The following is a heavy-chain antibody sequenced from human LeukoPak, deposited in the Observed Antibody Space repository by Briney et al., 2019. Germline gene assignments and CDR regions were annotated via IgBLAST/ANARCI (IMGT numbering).Heavy chain of an antibody. CDR3: ARGTYSSGWYFSPFDY. J-gene: IGHJ4*02. V-gene: IGHV4-30-2*01. CDR2: IYHSGST. CDR1: GGSISSGGYS. Sequence: PSETLSLTCAVSGGSISSGGYSWSWNRQPRGKGLEWIGYIYHSGSTYYNPSLKSRVTISVDTSKNQFSLKLSSVTAADTAVYYCARGTYSSGWYFSPFDYWGQGTLVTVSS. D-gene: IGHD6-19*01.